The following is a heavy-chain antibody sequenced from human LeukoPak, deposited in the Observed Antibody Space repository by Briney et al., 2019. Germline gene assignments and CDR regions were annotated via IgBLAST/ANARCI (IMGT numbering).Heavy chain of an antibody. Sequence: ASVKVSCKASGGTFSSYAISWVRQAPGQGLEWMGGIIPIFGTANYAQKFQGRVTITADESTSTAYMELRSLRSDDTAVYYCARSSSGYYYSDYWGQGTLVTVSS. CDR3: ARSSSGYYYSDY. CDR2: IIPIFGTA. CDR1: GGTFSSYA. D-gene: IGHD3-22*01. V-gene: IGHV1-69*13. J-gene: IGHJ4*02.